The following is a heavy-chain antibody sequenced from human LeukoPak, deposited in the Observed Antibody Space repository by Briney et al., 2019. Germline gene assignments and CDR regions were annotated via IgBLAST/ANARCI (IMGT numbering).Heavy chain of an antibody. CDR3: ASMEPDYDILTGYYTH. V-gene: IGHV4-39*01. D-gene: IGHD3-9*01. CDR1: GGSISSSSYY. J-gene: IGHJ4*02. Sequence: SETLSLTCTVSGGSISSSSYYWGWIRQPPGKGLEWIGSIYYSGSTYYNPSPKSRVTISVDTSKNQFSLKLSSVTAADTAVYYCASMEPDYDILTGYYTHWGQGTLVTVSS. CDR2: IYYSGST.